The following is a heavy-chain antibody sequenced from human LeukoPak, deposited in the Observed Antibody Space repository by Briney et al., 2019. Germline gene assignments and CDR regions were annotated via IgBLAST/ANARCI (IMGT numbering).Heavy chain of an antibody. CDR1: GGTFISYA. V-gene: IGHV1-69*05. CDR3: ARDRLWEGGYFDY. Sequence: ASVKVSCKASGGTFISYAISWVRQAPGQGLEWMGRSIPIFGRANYAQKFQGRVTITTDESTSTAYMELSSLRSEDTAVYYCARDRLWEGGYFDYWGQGTLVTVSS. D-gene: IGHD1-26*01. J-gene: IGHJ4*02. CDR2: SIPIFGRA.